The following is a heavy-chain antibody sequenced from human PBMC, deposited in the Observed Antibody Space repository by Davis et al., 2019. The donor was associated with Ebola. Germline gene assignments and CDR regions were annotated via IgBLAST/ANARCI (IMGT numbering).Heavy chain of an antibody. CDR3: ARAIVARAYYYYYMDV. J-gene: IGHJ6*03. CDR1: GGSFSGYY. V-gene: IGHV4-34*01. CDR2: INHSGST. D-gene: IGHD2-15*01. Sequence: PGGSLRLSCAVYGGSFSGYYWSWIRQPPGKGLEWIGEINHSGSTNYNPSLKSRVTISVDTSKNQFSLKLSSVTAADTAVYYCARAIVARAYYYYYMDVWGKGTTVTVSS.